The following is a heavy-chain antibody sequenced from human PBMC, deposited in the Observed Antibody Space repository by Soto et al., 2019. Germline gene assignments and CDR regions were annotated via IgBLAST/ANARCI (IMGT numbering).Heavy chain of an antibody. CDR2: IIPIFNTA. V-gene: IGHV1-69*01. CDR3: ARVRPTDYVGNYNNGMDV. CDR1: GGTLSNYA. Sequence: QVQLVQSGAEVKKPGSSVKVSCKASGGTLSNYAFTWVRQAPGQGLEWMGGIIPIFNTANYEQKFQGRVTITADESTSTAYMEVNSLRSEDTAVYYCARVRPTDYVGNYNNGMDVWGQGTTVTVSS. J-gene: IGHJ6*02. D-gene: IGHD4-17*01.